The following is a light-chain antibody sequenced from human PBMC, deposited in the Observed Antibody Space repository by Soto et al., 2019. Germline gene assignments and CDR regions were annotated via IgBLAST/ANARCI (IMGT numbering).Light chain of an antibody. CDR3: QQYGKSPGT. CDR1: QSVGSNY. Sequence: EIVLTHSPGTLSLSPGERATLSCRASQSVGSNYLAWYEQKPGQAPRLLIYGASIRATGIPDRFSGSGSGTEFTLTISRLEPEDFAVYYCQQYGKSPGTFGQGTKVDIK. CDR2: GAS. V-gene: IGKV3-20*01. J-gene: IGKJ1*01.